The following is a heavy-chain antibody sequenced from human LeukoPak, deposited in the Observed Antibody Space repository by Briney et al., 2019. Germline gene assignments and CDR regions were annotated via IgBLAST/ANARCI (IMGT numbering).Heavy chain of an antibody. CDR3: ARDLYGGNSFDY. Sequence: GRSLRLSCAASGFTFSSYAMHWVRQAPGKGLEWVAVISYDGSNKYYADSVKGRFTISIDNSKNTLYLQMNSLRAEDTAVYYCARDLYGGNSFDYWGQGTLVTVSS. CDR2: ISYDGSNK. CDR1: GFTFSSYA. V-gene: IGHV3-30-3*01. J-gene: IGHJ4*02. D-gene: IGHD4-23*01.